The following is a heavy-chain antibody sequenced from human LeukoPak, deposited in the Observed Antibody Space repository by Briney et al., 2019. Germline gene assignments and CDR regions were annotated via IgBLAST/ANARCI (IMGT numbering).Heavy chain of an antibody. Sequence: GGSLRLSCAASGFTVSSNYMSWVRQAPGKGLEWVSVIYSGGSTYYADSVKGRFTISRDNSKNTLYLQMNSLRAEDTAVYYCAREPYSSGWYFSYYFDYWGQGTLVTVSS. D-gene: IGHD6-19*01. CDR1: GFTVSSNY. V-gene: IGHV3-53*05. J-gene: IGHJ4*02. CDR3: AREPYSSGWYFSYYFDY. CDR2: IYSGGST.